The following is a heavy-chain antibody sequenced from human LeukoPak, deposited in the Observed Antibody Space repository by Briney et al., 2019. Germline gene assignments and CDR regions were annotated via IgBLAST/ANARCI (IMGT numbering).Heavy chain of an antibody. V-gene: IGHV1-69*04. D-gene: IGHD5-24*01. CDR1: GGTFSSYA. CDR3: ARGFLRNGYND. CDR2: IIPILGIA. Sequence: SVKVSCKASGGTFSSYAISWVRQAPGQGLEWMGRIIPILGIANYAQKFQGRVTITADKSTSTAYMELSSLRSEDTAVYYCARGFLRNGYNDWGQGTLATVSS. J-gene: IGHJ4*02.